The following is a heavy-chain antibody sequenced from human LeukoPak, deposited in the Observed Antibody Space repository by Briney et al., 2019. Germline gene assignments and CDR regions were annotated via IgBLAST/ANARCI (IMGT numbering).Heavy chain of an antibody. D-gene: IGHD6-13*01. CDR2: ISSSGSTI. V-gene: IGHV3-48*03. J-gene: IGHJ4*02. CDR1: GFTFSSYA. Sequence: GGSLRLSCAASGFTFSSYAMRWVRQAPGKGLEWVSYISSSGSTIYYADSVKGRFTISRDNAKNSLYLQMHSLRAEDTAVYYCARDYERRGSSSVDYWGQGTLVTVSS. CDR3: ARDYERRGSSSVDY.